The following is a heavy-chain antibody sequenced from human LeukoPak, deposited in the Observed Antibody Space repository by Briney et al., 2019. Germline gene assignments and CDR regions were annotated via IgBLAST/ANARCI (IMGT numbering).Heavy chain of an antibody. CDR3: ARALDYCSSTSCYRSFNAFDI. V-gene: IGHV1-2*02. Sequence: ASVKVSCKASGYTFTGYYMHWARHAPGQGLEWMGWINPNSGGTNYAQKFQGRVTMTRDTSISTAYMELSRLRSDDTAVYYCARALDYCSSTSCYRSFNAFDIWGQGTMVTVSS. J-gene: IGHJ3*02. CDR1: GYTFTGYY. CDR2: INPNSGGT. D-gene: IGHD2-2*01.